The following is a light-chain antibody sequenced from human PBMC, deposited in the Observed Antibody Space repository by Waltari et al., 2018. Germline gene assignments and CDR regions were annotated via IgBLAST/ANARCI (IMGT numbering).Light chain of an antibody. Sequence: SSVLTQPPSVSVAPTQTATITCGGNNHGSKRVHWYQQRPGQAPVLVVYNDNNRPSGIPARFFGSNSGSTATLTINRVEAGDEADYFCQVWDDSSDRVVFGEGTKLTVL. CDR1: NHGSKR. J-gene: IGLJ2*01. CDR3: QVWDDSSDRVV. V-gene: IGLV3-21*02. CDR2: NDN.